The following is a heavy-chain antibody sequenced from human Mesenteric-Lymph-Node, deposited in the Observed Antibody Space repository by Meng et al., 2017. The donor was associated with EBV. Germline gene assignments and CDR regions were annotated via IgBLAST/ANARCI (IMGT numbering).Heavy chain of an antibody. V-gene: IGHV4-61*01. CDR1: GGSVNSGSYY. D-gene: IGHD3-10*01. Sequence: VPLQGAGPGLVKPSETLSLTRPVSGGSVNSGSYYWSWIRQPPGKGLQWIGYIFSSGSTNYNPSFKSRVTISVDMSKNQFSLKLSSVTAADAAVYFCASVIYGSGLNSWFDPWGHGTLVTVSS. J-gene: IGHJ5*02. CDR3: ASVIYGSGLNSWFDP. CDR2: IFSSGST.